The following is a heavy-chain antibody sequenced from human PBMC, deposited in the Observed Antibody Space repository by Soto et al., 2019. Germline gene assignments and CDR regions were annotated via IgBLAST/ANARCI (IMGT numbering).Heavy chain of an antibody. V-gene: IGHV3-74*01. CDR3: ARVRDDWAAERYFHY. Sequence: EVQLVESGGGLVQPGGSLSLSCAASGFTFSSYWMHWVRQATVKELVWVSRINSDGSSTSYADSVKGRFTISRDNAKNTLYLQMNSLRAEDTAVYYCARVRDDWAAERYFHYLGQGTLVTVSS. J-gene: IGHJ4*02. CDR1: GFTFSSYW. CDR2: INSDGSST. D-gene: IGHD6-13*01.